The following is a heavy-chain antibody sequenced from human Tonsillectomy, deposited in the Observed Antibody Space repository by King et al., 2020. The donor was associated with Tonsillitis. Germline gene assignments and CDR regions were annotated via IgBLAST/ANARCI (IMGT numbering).Heavy chain of an antibody. CDR3: ARDSSSWFHFDY. V-gene: IGHV4-59*01. J-gene: IGHJ4*02. D-gene: IGHD6-13*01. CDR2: IYYSGST. CDR1: GGSISSYY. Sequence: QLQESGPGLVKPSETLSLTCTVSGGSISSYYWSWIRQPPGKGLEWIGYIYYSGSTNYNPSLKSRVTISVDTSKNQFSLKQSSVTAADTAVYYCARDSSSWFHFDYWGQGTLVTVSS.